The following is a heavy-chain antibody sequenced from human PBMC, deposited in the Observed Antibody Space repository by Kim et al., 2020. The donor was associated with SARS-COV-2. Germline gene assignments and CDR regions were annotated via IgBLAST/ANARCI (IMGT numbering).Heavy chain of an antibody. V-gene: IGHV4-39*01. CDR3: ARHASMTTAAMAV. Sequence: SETLSLSCTVSGGSISSSSYYWGWIRQPPGKGLEWIGSIYYSGATYYNPSLKSRVTISVDTSKNQFSLKLSSVTAADTAVYYCARHASMTTAAMAVWGQETTVTVSS. J-gene: IGHJ6*02. CDR2: IYYSGAT. D-gene: IGHD4-17*01. CDR1: GGSISSSSYY.